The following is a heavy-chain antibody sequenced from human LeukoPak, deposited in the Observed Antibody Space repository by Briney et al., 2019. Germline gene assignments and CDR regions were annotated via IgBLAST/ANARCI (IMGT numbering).Heavy chain of an antibody. V-gene: IGHV3-23*01. D-gene: IGHD2-15*01. CDR2: VSVSGDTT. Sequence: QTGRSLRLSCVASGFTFSSYAMNWVRQAPGKGMEWVSVVSVSGDTTYFADSVKGRFTISRDNSKNTLYLQMNSLRADDTAIYYCAKVVTGGNCYQSDYWGQGTLVTVSS. CDR1: GFTFSSYA. CDR3: AKVVTGGNCYQSDY. J-gene: IGHJ4*02.